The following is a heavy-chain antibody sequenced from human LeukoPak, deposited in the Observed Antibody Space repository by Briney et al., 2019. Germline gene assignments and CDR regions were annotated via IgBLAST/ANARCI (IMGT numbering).Heavy chain of an antibody. V-gene: IGHV1-2*02. CDR1: GYTFTGYY. CDR3: ARPPGYYDSSGYYQGAFDI. Sequence: ASVKVSCKASGYTFTGYYMHWVRQAPGQGLEWMGWINPNSGGTNYAQKFQGRVTMTRDTSISTAYMELSRLRSDDTAVYYCARPPGYYDSSGYYQGAFDIWGQGTMVTVSS. J-gene: IGHJ3*02. D-gene: IGHD3-22*01. CDR2: INPNSGGT.